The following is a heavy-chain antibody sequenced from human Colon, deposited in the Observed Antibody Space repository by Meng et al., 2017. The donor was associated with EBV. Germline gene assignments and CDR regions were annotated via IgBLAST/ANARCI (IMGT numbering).Heavy chain of an antibody. CDR3: ARRNTRNSGGGNNY. J-gene: IGHJ4*02. D-gene: IGHD3-10*01. Sequence: RVEGVPGRVKPWGTLTLTGAVSGGTISSNYWWTGGRQPPGKGVGGIGEINHSGSTSYVPSLKSRITISVDKSNNLLSLKLNSVTAADTAMYYCARRNTRNSGGGNNYWGQGTLVTVSS. CDR2: INHSGST. V-gene: IGHV4-4*02. CDR1: GGTISSNYW.